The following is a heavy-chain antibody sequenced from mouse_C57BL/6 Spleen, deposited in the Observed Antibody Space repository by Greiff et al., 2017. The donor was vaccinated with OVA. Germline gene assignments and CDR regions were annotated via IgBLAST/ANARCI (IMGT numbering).Heavy chain of an antibody. D-gene: IGHD3-3*01. Sequence: VQLKESGGGLVQPKGSLKLSCAASGFSFNTYAMNWVRQAPGKGLEWVARIRSKSNNYATYYADSVKDRFTISRDDSESMLYLQMNNLKTEDTAMYYCVRQPLSRGYFDYWGQGTTLTVSS. V-gene: IGHV10-1*01. CDR3: VRQPLSRGYFDY. CDR2: IRSKSNNYAT. CDR1: GFSFNTYA. J-gene: IGHJ2*01.